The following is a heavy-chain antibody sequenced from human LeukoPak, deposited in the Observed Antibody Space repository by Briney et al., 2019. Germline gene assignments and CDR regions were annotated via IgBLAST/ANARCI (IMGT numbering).Heavy chain of an antibody. V-gene: IGHV4-59*01. J-gene: IGHJ2*01. CDR1: GDPINSYY. CDR3: ARTAYVRFFDL. D-gene: IGHD2-21*01. Sequence: SETLSLTCTVSGDPINSYYWSWIRQPPGKGLEWIGHIYYSGSTNYNPSLKSRVTISIDTSKNQFSLKLSSVTAADTAVYYCARTAYVRFFDLWGRDPLVTVSS. CDR2: IYYSGST.